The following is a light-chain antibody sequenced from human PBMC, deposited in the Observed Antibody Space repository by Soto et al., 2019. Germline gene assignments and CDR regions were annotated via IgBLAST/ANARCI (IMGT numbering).Light chain of an antibody. J-gene: IGKJ2*01. CDR1: QSVLSNNKNF. CDR2: WTS. CDR3: QQFYTTPFI. Sequence: DIVVTQSPDSLAVSLGERATINCRSSQSVLSNNKNFLTWYQQKPGQPPNLLIYWTSTRESGVPDRFSGSGSGTDFSLTISSLQAEDVAVYYCQQFYTTPFIFVQGTQLEIK. V-gene: IGKV4-1*01.